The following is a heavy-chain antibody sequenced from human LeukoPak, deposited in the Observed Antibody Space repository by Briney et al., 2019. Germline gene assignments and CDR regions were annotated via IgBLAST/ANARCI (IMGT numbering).Heavy chain of an antibody. Sequence: GSLRLSCAASGFTFSTFGMHWVRQAPGKGLEWLAFIGNDGSNKYYVDSVKGRFTISRDNSKNTLYLQMNTLRAEDTAVYHCAAHQGYCSGGGCGPYWGQGTQVTVSS. CDR3: AAHQGYCSGGGCGPY. V-gene: IGHV3-30*02. J-gene: IGHJ4*02. D-gene: IGHD2-15*01. CDR2: IGNDGSNK. CDR1: GFTFSTFG.